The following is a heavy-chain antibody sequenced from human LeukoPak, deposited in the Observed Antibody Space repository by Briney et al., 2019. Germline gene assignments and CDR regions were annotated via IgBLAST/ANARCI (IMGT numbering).Heavy chain of an antibody. J-gene: IGHJ6*02. CDR2: IYCSGST. Sequence: SETLSLTCTVSGGSISSGGYYWSWIRQHPGKGLEWIGYIYCSGSTYYNPSLKSRVTISVDTSKNQFSLKLSSVTAADTAVYYCARVSGGNEYYYGMDVWGQGTTVTVSS. CDR1: GGSISSGGYY. CDR3: ARVSGGNEYYYGMDV. V-gene: IGHV4-31*03. D-gene: IGHD1-1*01.